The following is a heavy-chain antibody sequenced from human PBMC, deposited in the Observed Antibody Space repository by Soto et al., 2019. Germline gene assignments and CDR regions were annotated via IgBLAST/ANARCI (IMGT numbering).Heavy chain of an antibody. CDR1: GYTFTSYD. J-gene: IGHJ5*02. V-gene: IGHV1-8*01. CDR3: ARGGWITMVRGDGWFDP. D-gene: IGHD3-10*01. Sequence: ASVKVSCKASGYTFTSYDINWVRQATGQGLEWMGWMNPNSGNTGYAQKFQGRVTMTRNTSISTAYMELSSLRSEDTAVYYCARGGWITMVRGDGWFDPWGQGTLVTVSS. CDR2: MNPNSGNT.